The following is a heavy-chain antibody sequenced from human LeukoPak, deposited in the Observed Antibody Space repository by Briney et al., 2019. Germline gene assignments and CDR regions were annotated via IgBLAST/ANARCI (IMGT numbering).Heavy chain of an antibody. CDR1: GYTFTSYD. Sequence: ASVKVSCKASGYTFTSYDINWVRQATGQGLEWMGWMNPNSGNTGYAQKFQGRVTMTRDTSISTAYMELSRLRSDDTAVYYCARDLVSYYYGSGSYFYFDYWGQGTLVTVSS. D-gene: IGHD3-10*01. V-gene: IGHV1-8*01. CDR2: MNPNSGNT. CDR3: ARDLVSYYYGSGSYFYFDY. J-gene: IGHJ4*02.